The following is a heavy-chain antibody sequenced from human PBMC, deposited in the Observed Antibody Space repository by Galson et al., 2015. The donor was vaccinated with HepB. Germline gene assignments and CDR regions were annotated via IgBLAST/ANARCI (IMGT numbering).Heavy chain of an antibody. Sequence: SLRLSCAASGFTFSSYAMTWVRQAPGKRPEWVAFLSDDGVDRRYAESVKGRFAISRDNSKDALYLQMNSLRGEDTAVYYCVKQRGMQVAKYSFDSWGQGTLVTVSS. D-gene: IGHD3-16*01. J-gene: IGHJ4*02. CDR1: GFTFSSYA. CDR3: VKQRGMQVAKYSFDS. V-gene: IGHV3-23*01. CDR2: LSDDGVDR.